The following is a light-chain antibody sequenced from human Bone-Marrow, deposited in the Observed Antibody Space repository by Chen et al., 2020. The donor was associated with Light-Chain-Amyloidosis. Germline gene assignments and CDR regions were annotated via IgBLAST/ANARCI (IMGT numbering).Light chain of an antibody. J-gene: IGLJ3*02. CDR3: QVWDRSSDRPV. CDR1: NIGSSS. CDR2: DDS. V-gene: IGLV3-21*02. Sequence: SYVLTQPSSVSVAPGQTATIACGGNNIGSSSVHWYQQTPGQAPLLVVYDDSDRPSGIPERVSGYNSGNTATLTNSRVEAGDEADYYCQVWDRSSDRPVFGGGTKLTVL.